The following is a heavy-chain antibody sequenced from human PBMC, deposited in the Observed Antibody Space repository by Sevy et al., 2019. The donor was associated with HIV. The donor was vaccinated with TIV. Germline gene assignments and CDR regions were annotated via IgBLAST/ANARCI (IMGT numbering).Heavy chain of an antibody. J-gene: IGHJ4*02. CDR3: AKDRVTVFGVVVTFDS. V-gene: IGHV3-23*01. CDR2: ISGSGYAT. Sequence: GGSLRLSCAASGFRFNNFGMYWVRQAPGKGLEGVSTISGSGYATYYADSVKGRFIISRDTSRNTLYLQMNSLRVEDSAVYFCAKDRVTVFGVVVTFDSWGQGTLVTVSS. CDR1: GFRFNNFG. D-gene: IGHD3-3*01.